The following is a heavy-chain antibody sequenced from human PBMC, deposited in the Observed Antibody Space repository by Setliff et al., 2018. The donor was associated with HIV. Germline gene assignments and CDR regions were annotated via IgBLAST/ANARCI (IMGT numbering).Heavy chain of an antibody. CDR3: ARSDPGITAGLLAY. V-gene: IGHV4-4*07. Sequence: PSETLSLTCNISGVSIPTNYWNWIRQPAGKGLEWIGRIYTTGGTNYNPALKSRVTMSIDTSKNQISLKLNSVTAADTATYYCARSDPGITAGLLAYWGPGTLVTVSS. D-gene: IGHD6-13*01. CDR1: GVSIPTNY. CDR2: IYTTGGT. J-gene: IGHJ4*02.